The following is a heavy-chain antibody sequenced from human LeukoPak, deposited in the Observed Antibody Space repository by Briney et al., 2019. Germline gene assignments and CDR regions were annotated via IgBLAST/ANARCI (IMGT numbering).Heavy chain of an antibody. CDR3: ATLNWDDGVVSGFDQ. V-gene: IGHV3-7*01. CDR1: GFSFRNYW. CDR2: IRQDGNEI. D-gene: IGHD2-2*01. J-gene: IGHJ4*02. Sequence: GGFLGLSCAASGFSFRNYWMSWVRQAPGKGLEWVANIRQDGNEIYYMDSVKGRFTISRDNAKKSLYLQMNLLRAEDTAVYYCATLNWDDGVVSGFDQWGQGILVTVSS.